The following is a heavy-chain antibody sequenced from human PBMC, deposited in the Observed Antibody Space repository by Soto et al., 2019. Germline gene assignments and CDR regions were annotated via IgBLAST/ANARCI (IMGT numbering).Heavy chain of an antibody. Sequence: GGSLRLSCAASGFTVSSNYMSWVRQAPGKGLEWVSVIYSGGSTYYADSVKGRFTISRDNSKNTLYLQMNSLRAEDTAVYYCAREDYYDSSGYYGYWGQGTLGTVSS. D-gene: IGHD3-22*01. V-gene: IGHV3-53*01. CDR1: GFTVSSNY. CDR3: AREDYYDSSGYYGY. CDR2: IYSGGST. J-gene: IGHJ4*02.